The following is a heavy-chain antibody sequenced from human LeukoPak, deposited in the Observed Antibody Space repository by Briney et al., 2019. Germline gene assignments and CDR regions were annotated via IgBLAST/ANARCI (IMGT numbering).Heavy chain of an antibody. D-gene: IGHD6-13*01. V-gene: IGHV4-31*03. Sequence: SETLSLTCTVSGGSISSGGYYWSWIRQHPGKGLEWIGYIYYSGSTYYNPSLKSRVTISVDTSKNQFSLKLSSVTAADTAVYYCARDPGDSSSWYGDAFDIWGQGTMVTVSS. CDR3: ARDPGDSSSWYGDAFDI. J-gene: IGHJ3*02. CDR2: IYYSGST. CDR1: GGSISSGGYY.